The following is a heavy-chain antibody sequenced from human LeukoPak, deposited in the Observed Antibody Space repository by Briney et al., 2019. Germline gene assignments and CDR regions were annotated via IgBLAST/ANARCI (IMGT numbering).Heavy chain of an antibody. CDR2: ISWSSGSI. CDR3: AKDSSSSHYYGMDV. V-gene: IGHV3-9*01. Sequence: GGSLRLSCAASGFTFDDYAMHWVRHAPGKGLEWVSGISWSSGSIGYADSVKGRFTISRDNAKNSLYLQMNSLRADDTALYYCAKDSSSSHYYGMDVWGQGTTVTVSS. D-gene: IGHD6-13*01. CDR1: GFTFDDYA. J-gene: IGHJ6*02.